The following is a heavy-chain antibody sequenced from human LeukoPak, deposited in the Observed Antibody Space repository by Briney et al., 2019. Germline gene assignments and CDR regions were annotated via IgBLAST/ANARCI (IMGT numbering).Heavy chain of an antibody. Sequence: GGSLRLSCAASGFTFSSYAMSWVRQAPGKGLEWVSAISGSGGSTYYADSVKGRFTISRDNSKNTLYLQLNNVRTEDTATYSCAKEQYPGYFDFWGQETLVTVSA. CDR3: AKEQYPGYFDF. CDR2: ISGSGGST. V-gene: IGHV3-23*01. D-gene: IGHD1-14*01. J-gene: IGHJ4*02. CDR1: GFTFSSYA.